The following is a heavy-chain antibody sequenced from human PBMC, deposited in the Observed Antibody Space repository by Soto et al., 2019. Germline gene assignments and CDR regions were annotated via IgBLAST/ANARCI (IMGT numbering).Heavy chain of an antibody. V-gene: IGHV1-69*13. D-gene: IGHD2-21*02. CDR3: ARVGTYCGGDCYSTPYYFDY. J-gene: IGHJ4*02. CDR1: GGTFSSYA. Sequence: GASVKVSCKAAGGTFSSYAISWVRQAPGQGLEWMGGIIPIFGTANYAQKFQGRVTITADESTSTAYMELSSLRSEDTAVYYCARVGTYCGGDCYSTPYYFDYWGQGTLVTVSS. CDR2: IIPIFGTA.